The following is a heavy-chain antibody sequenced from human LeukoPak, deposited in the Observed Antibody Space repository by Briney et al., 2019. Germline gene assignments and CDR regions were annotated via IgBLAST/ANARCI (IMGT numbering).Heavy chain of an antibody. CDR2: IYYSGST. D-gene: IGHD2-15*01. Sequence: PSETLSLTCTVSGGSISSGGYYWSWIRQHPGKGLEWIGYIYYSGSTYYNPSLKSRVTISVDTSKNQFSLKLSSVTAADTAVYYCATQGVVVVGSFDYWSQGTLVTVPS. J-gene: IGHJ4*02. V-gene: IGHV4-31*03. CDR1: GGSISSGGYY. CDR3: ATQGVVVVGSFDY.